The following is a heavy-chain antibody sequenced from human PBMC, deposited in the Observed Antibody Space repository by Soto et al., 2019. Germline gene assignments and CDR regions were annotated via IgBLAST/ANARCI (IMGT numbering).Heavy chain of an antibody. CDR3: ARNGDCPRPGCIAGWFDP. Sequence: PSDTQYLICAVYSGPSVNVYCCSRFRQPPGKGLEWIGETSHDGVTNYNPSLEGRATISIDKSKNQFYLDLNSVTAADTAMYYCARNGDCPRPGCIAGWFDPWGPGTLVT. V-gene: IGHV4-4*02. CDR1: SGPSVNVYC. J-gene: IGHJ5*02. CDR2: TSHDGVT. D-gene: IGHD3-10*01.